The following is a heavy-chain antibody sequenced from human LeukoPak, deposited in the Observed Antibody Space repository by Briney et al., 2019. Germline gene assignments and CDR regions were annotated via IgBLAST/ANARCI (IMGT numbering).Heavy chain of an antibody. J-gene: IGHJ4*02. D-gene: IGHD4-23*01. Sequence: PGGSLRLSCAASGFTFSTYAMSWVRQAPGKGLECVSGISAGGGSTYYADSVKGRFTISRDNSKNMLYLQMNSLRAEDMAVYYCATEYGGGVGTPPGYWGQGTLVTVSS. CDR2: ISAGGGST. CDR3: ATEYGGGVGTPPGY. CDR1: GFTFSTYA. V-gene: IGHV3-23*01.